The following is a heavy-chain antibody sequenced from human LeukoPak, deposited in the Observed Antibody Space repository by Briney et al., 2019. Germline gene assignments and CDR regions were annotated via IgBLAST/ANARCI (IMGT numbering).Heavy chain of an antibody. CDR1: GFTFSTYW. J-gene: IGHJ4*02. CDR3: ARDYAGSPDY. CDR2: INGDGSTT. D-gene: IGHD3-10*01. V-gene: IGHV3-74*03. Sequence: GGSLRLSCTASGFTFSTYWINTGRQSPGKGLVWVALINGDGSTTTHADSVKGRFTISRDNAKNTAYLQMNSLRDEGTAVYFCARDYAGSPDYWGQGTLVTVSA.